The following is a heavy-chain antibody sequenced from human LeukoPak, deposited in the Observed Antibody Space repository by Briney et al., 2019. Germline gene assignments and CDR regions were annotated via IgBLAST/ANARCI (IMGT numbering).Heavy chain of an antibody. CDR2: ISGSGYKT. CDR1: GFTFSDYY. CDR3: VKADHGDYPHYFDY. D-gene: IGHD4-17*01. J-gene: IGHJ4*02. V-gene: IGHV3-23*01. Sequence: GGSLRLSCAASGFTFSDYYMSWIRQAPGKGLEWVSAISGSGYKTYYADSVKGRFTISRDNSKNTLFLQLRSPPAEDTAIYYCVKADHGDYPHYFDYWGQGTLVTVSS.